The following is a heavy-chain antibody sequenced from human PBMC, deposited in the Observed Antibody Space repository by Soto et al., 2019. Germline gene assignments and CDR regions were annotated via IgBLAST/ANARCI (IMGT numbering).Heavy chain of an antibody. Sequence: QITLKESGPTLVKPTQTLTLTCTLSGFSLSTSGVGVGWIRQPPGKALEWLALIYWNDDKRYSPSLKSRLTSTQDTSKYHVFLTMTNMNTVDTATYDFAHRQMVRGVFDYWGQGTLFTFAS. CDR1: GFSLSTSGVG. J-gene: IGHJ4*02. CDR2: IYWNDDK. V-gene: IGHV2-5*01. CDR3: AHRQMVRGVFDY. D-gene: IGHD3-10*01.